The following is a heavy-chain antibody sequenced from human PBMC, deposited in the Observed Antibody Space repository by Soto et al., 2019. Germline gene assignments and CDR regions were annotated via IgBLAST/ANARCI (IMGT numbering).Heavy chain of an antibody. Sequence: LRLSCVASAFTSRNYAIHWIRQAPGKGLEWVSGFDFNSGRTGYADSVKGRFTISRDNAKNSLSLEMNSLRVEDTALYYCTKDLVPGGADVWGQGTTVTVSS. CDR3: TKDLVPGGADV. CDR2: FDFNSGRT. D-gene: IGHD3-16*01. CDR1: AFTSRNYA. J-gene: IGHJ6*02. V-gene: IGHV3-9*02.